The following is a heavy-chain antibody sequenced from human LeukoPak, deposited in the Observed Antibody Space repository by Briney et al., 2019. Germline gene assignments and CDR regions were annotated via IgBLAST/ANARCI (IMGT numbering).Heavy chain of an antibody. D-gene: IGHD1-7*01. J-gene: IGHJ6*02. Sequence: QAGGSLRLSCAASGFTFSSYAMSWVRQAPGKGLEWVSAISGGGGNTYYADSVKGRFTISRDNSKNTLYLQMNSLRAEDTAVYYCARYNWNYFISSYMDVWGQGTTVTVSS. CDR1: GFTFSSYA. CDR3: ARYNWNYFISSYMDV. V-gene: IGHV3-23*01. CDR2: ISGGGGNT.